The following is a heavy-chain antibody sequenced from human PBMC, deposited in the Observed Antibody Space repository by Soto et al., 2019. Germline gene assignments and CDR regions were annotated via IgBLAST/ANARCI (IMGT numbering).Heavy chain of an antibody. CDR2: ISYDGSNK. J-gene: IGHJ4*02. CDR1: GFTFSSYA. Sequence: QVQLVESGGGVVQPGRSLRLSCAASGFTFSSYAMHWVRQAPGKGLEWVAVISYDGSNKYYADSVKGRFTISRDNSKNTLYLQVTSLRAEDTAVYYCAGDQRGRNSFDYWGQGTLVIVSS. V-gene: IGHV3-30-3*01. D-gene: IGHD3-16*01. CDR3: AGDQRGRNSFDY.